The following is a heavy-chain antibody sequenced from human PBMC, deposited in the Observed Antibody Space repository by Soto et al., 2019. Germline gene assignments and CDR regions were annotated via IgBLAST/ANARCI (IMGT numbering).Heavy chain of an antibody. CDR3: AARYLGKYYYYYYGMDV. D-gene: IGHD1-20*01. CDR1: SGSFRSYY. CDR2: IYHTGNN. V-gene: IGHV4-59*12. J-gene: IGHJ6*02. Sequence: TSETLSLTCTVSSGSFRSYYWNWIRQPPGKGLEWIGYIYHTGNNNYNPFLRSRVTISVDTSKNQFSLKLSSVTAADTAVYYCAARYLGKYYYYYYGMDVWGQGTTVTVSS.